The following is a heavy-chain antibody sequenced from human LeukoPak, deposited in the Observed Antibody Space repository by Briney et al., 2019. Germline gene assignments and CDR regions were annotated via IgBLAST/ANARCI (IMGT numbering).Heavy chain of an antibody. V-gene: IGHV1-18*01. CDR3: ARQYYYDSSGYFSAALYY. D-gene: IGHD3-22*01. J-gene: IGHJ4*02. Sequence: ASVKVSCKASGYTFTSYGISWVRQAPGQGLEWMGWISAYNGNTNYAQKLQGRVTMTTDTSTSTAYMELRSLRSDDTAVYYCARQYYYDSSGYFSAALYYWGQGTLVTVSS. CDR2: ISAYNGNT. CDR1: GYTFTSYG.